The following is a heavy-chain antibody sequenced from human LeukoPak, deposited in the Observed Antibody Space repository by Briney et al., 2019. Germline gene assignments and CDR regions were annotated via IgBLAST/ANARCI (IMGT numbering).Heavy chain of an antibody. J-gene: IGHJ2*01. D-gene: IGHD2-15*01. CDR3: ARCYGGNGRYLDL. V-gene: IGHV1-18*01. Sequence: ASVKVSCKASGYTFTSYGFSWVRQAPGQGLEWMGWISAYNGDTKYAQSLQGRVTMTTDTYTTTAYMELRSLTSDDTAVYYCARCYGGNGRYLDLWGRGTLVTVSS. CDR2: ISAYNGDT. CDR1: GYTFTSYG.